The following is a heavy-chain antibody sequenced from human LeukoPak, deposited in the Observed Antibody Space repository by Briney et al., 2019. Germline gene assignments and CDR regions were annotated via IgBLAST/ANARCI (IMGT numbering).Heavy chain of an antibody. Sequence: GGSLRLSCAASGFTFSNYWMHWVRQAPGKGLVWVSLINSDGSSTNYADSVKGRFTIYRDNAKNTLYLQMNSLRVEDTAVYYCARGAAAGVGGHDAFDIWGQGTMVTVSS. J-gene: IGHJ3*02. D-gene: IGHD6-13*01. CDR2: INSDGSST. V-gene: IGHV3-74*01. CDR1: GFTFSNYW. CDR3: ARGAAAGVGGHDAFDI.